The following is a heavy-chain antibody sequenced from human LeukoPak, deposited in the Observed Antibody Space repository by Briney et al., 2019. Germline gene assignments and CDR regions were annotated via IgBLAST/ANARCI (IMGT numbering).Heavy chain of an antibody. V-gene: IGHV3-33*08. D-gene: IGHD4-23*01. J-gene: IGHJ4*02. CDR2: IWYDGSKQ. Sequence: QTGGSLILSCAASGFTFSTFSMTWVRQAPGKGLEWVAVIWYDGSKQYYADSVKGRFTISRDDSKNTLYLQMNSLRVEDTAVYYCARVGYPGNSNAGDYWGQGTLVTVSS. CDR3: ARVGYPGNSNAGDY. CDR1: GFTFSTFS.